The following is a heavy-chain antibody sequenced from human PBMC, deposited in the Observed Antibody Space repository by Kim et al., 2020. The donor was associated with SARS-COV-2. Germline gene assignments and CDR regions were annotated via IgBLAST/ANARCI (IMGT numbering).Heavy chain of an antibody. CDR2: VSVVSEGASA. D-gene: IGHD2-15*01. CDR1: GITFSDAW. J-gene: IGHJ4*02. V-gene: IGHV3-15*01. Sequence: GGSLRLSCVASGITFSDAWMSWVRQAPGKGLEWVGRVSVVSEGASANYAAPVKGRFTLSRDDSRNTLYLQMSSLRPDDTAVYYCTSDKWTYGPDIYYSAHWGQGALVTVSS. CDR3: TSDKWTYGPDIYYSAH.